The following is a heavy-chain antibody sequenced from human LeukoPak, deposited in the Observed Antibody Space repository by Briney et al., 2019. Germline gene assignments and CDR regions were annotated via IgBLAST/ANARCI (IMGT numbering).Heavy chain of an antibody. Sequence: GRSLRLSCAASGFTFEDYAMHWVRQAPGKGLEWVSGITWNSGDIGYADSVKGRFAISRDNSKNSLYLQMNSLRPDDMALYYCAKLTVPSSPDLSYWGHGTQVTVSS. V-gene: IGHV3-9*03. J-gene: IGHJ4*01. CDR2: ITWNSGDI. CDR3: AKLTVPSSPDLSY. D-gene: IGHD4-17*01. CDR1: GFTFEDYA.